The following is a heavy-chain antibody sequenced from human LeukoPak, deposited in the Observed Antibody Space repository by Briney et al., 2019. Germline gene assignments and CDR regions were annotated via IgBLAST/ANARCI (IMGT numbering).Heavy chain of an antibody. V-gene: IGHV3-23*01. D-gene: IGHD3-22*01. J-gene: IGHJ4*02. CDR2: ISGSGAST. CDR1: RSTFANYA. Sequence: PGGSLRLSCAASRSTFANYAMGWVRQAPGKGLEWVAVISGSGASTDYADSVKGRFTISRDKSKNTVYLQMNSLKTEDTAVYYCSTTYYYDSSEGYWGQGTLVTVSS. CDR3: STTYYYDSSEGY.